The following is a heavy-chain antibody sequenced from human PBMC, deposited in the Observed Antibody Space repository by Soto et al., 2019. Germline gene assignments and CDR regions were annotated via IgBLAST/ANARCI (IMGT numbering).Heavy chain of an antibody. J-gene: IGHJ3*02. D-gene: IGHD1-26*01. CDR2: IIPIFDTA. CDR1: GGTFSSYA. Sequence: SVKVSCKASGGTFSSYAISWVRQAPGQGLEWMGGIIPIFDTANYAQKFQGRVTITADKSTSTAYMELSSLRSEDTAVYYCARGSGMGAPDGSFDIWGQGTMVTVSS. CDR3: ARGSGMGAPDGSFDI. V-gene: IGHV1-69*06.